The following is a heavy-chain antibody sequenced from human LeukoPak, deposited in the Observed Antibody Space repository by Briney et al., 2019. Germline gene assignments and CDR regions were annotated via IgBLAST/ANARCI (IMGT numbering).Heavy chain of an antibody. D-gene: IGHD6-19*01. V-gene: IGHV3-53*01. Sequence: PGGSLRLSCAASGFTVSSNYLSWVRQAPGKGLECVSVIYSGGNTYYADSVKGRFTISRDNSKNTLYLQMDSLRADDTAVYYCAKSSRYGTGWYGKIDYWGQGTLVTVSS. CDR3: AKSSRYGTGWYGKIDY. J-gene: IGHJ4*02. CDR1: GFTVSSNY. CDR2: IYSGGNT.